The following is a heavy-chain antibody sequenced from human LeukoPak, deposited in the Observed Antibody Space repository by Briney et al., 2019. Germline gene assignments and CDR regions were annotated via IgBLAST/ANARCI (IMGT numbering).Heavy chain of an antibody. V-gene: IGHV3-9*01. D-gene: IGHD4-23*01. CDR3: AKDTGGNGAYFYAMDV. Sequence: GGSLRLSCVGSGFAFHNYAMHWVRRPPGKGLEWVSAINWNSDTKAYADSVKGRFTISRDRARNSLYLQMDSLRPEDTALYYCAKDTGGNGAYFYAMDVWGQGTLVTVSS. J-gene: IGHJ6*02. CDR2: INWNSDTK. CDR1: GFAFHNYA.